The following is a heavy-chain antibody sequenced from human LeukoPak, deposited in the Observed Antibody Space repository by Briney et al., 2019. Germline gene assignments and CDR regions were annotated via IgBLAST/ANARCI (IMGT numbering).Heavy chain of an antibody. V-gene: IGHV3-23*01. CDR1: GFAFSSYA. J-gene: IGHJ4*02. CDR2: ISASGGST. D-gene: IGHD3-3*01. Sequence: GGSLRLSCAASGFAFSSYAMTWVRQAPGKGLDWVSSISASGGSTYYADSVKGRFTISRDNSKNSLFLQMNSLKSEDTAMYYCMRFGVISIGDFWGQGTLVTVSS. CDR3: MRFGVISIGDF.